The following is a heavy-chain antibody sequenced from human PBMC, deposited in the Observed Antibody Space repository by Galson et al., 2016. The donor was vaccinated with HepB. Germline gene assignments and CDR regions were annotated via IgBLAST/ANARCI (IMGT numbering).Heavy chain of an antibody. CDR3: ARGERWYTF. CDR1: GGSINDYY. D-gene: IGHD4-23*01. Sequence: ETLSLTCTVSGGSINDYYWTWIRQPPGKGLEWIGFIYFRGTTNYNSSLRGRVAMSVDPSKNQFSLRLKSVTAADTAVYYCARGERWYTFWGQGTLVTVSS. CDR2: IYFRGTT. J-gene: IGHJ4*02. V-gene: IGHV4-59*01.